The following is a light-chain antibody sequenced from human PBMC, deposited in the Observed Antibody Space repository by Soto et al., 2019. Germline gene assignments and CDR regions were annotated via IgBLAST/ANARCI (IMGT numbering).Light chain of an antibody. CDR1: QSVSSY. CDR2: DAS. Sequence: EIVLTQSPATLSLSPGERATLSCRASQSVSSYLAWYQQKPGQAPRLLIYDASNKATGIPARFSGSGFGTDFTLTICSLEPEDFAVYYCQQRSNWPPYTFGQGTKLEIK. V-gene: IGKV3-11*01. CDR3: QQRSNWPPYT. J-gene: IGKJ2*01.